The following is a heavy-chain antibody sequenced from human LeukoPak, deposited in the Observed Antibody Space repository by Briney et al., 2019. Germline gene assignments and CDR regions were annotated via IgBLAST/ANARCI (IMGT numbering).Heavy chain of an antibody. CDR1: GFTFSSYS. CDR3: ARGPYSGSYFWFDP. J-gene: IGHJ5*02. V-gene: IGHV4-34*01. Sequence: PGGSLRLSCAASGFTFSSYSMNWVRQAPGKGLEWIGEINHSGSTNYNPSLKSRVTISVDTSRNQFSLKLSSVTAADTAVYYCARGPYSGSYFWFDPWGQGTLVTVSS. D-gene: IGHD1-26*01. CDR2: INHSGST.